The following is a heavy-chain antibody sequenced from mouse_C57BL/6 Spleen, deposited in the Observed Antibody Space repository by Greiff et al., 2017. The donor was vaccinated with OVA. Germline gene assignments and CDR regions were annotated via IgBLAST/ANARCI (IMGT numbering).Heavy chain of an antibody. V-gene: IGHV1-69*01. CDR1: GYTFTSYW. Sequence: QVQLQQPGAELVMPGASVKLSCKASGYTFTSYWMHWVKQRPGQGLEWIGEIDPSDSYTNYNQKFKGKSTLTVDTSSSTAYMQLSRLTSEDSAVYDVARGRSLVGSSLTGSMDYWGQGTSLTVSS. J-gene: IGHJ4*01. CDR2: IDPSDSYT. D-gene: IGHD6-1*01. CDR3: ARGRSLVGSSLTGSMDY.